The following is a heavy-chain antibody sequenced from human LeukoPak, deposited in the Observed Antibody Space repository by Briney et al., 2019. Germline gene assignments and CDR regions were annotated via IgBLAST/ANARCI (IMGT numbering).Heavy chain of an antibody. Sequence: PGGSLRLSCAASGFTFSSYAMSWVRQAPGKGLEWVSGISGSGSSTYYADSVKGRFIISRDNSKNTLYLQMNSLRAEDTAVYFCAKDLSSSWQKDYWGQGTLVTVSS. CDR3: AKDLSSSWQKDY. D-gene: IGHD6-13*01. CDR1: GFTFSSYA. V-gene: IGHV3-23*01. CDR2: ISGSGSST. J-gene: IGHJ4*02.